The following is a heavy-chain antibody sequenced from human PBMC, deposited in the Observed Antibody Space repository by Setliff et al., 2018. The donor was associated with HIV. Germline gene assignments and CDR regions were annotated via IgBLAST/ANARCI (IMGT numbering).Heavy chain of an antibody. V-gene: IGHV4-61*01. J-gene: IGHJ4*02. CDR1: GGSVSSGSYY. CDR3: ARYSPRGYTLTGPY. D-gene: IGHD6-25*01. Sequence: SETLSLTCTVSGGSVSSGSYYWSWIRQPPGKGLEWIGYIYYSGSTKHNPSLKSRVTISLDTSKNQFSLKLTSGTAADTAVYYCARYSPRGYTLTGPYWGQGTLVTVSS. CDR2: IYYSGST.